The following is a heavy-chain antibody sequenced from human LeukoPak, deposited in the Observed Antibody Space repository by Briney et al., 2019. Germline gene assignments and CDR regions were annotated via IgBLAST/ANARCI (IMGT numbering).Heavy chain of an antibody. J-gene: IGHJ4*02. CDR1: GFTFSTYW. CDR2: ISSDGSTP. CDR3: TRVGSGTTRDY. Sequence: GGSLRLSCAASGFTFSTYWMHWVRHAPGKGLVWVSRISSDGSTPSYADSVKGRFTISRDNGKNTLYLQMNSLRAEDTAVYYCTRVGSGTTRDYWGQGTLVTVSS. D-gene: IGHD1-14*01. V-gene: IGHV3-74*01.